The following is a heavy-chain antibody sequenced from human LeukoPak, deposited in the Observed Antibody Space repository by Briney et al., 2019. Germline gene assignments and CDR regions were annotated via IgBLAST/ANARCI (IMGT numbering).Heavy chain of an antibody. J-gene: IGHJ4*02. CDR2: ISYDGTNK. V-gene: IGHV3-30*03. CDR1: GFTFSNYD. CDR3: ARDYYGIAVASTRLGYYFDY. Sequence: GRSLRLSCAASGFTFSNYDMHWVRQAPGKGLEWVAVISYDGTNKYYADSVKGRFTISRDNSKNTLYLQMNSLRAEDTAVYYCARDYYGIAVASTRLGYYFDYWGQGTLVTASS. D-gene: IGHD6-19*01.